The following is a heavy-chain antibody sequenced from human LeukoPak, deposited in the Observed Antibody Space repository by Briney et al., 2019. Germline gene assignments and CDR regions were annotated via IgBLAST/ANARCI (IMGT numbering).Heavy chain of an antibody. J-gene: IGHJ4*02. V-gene: IGHV3-7*03. D-gene: IGHD3-10*01. CDR2: IKQDGSEK. Sequence: GESLRLSCTGSGFSFSTYWMIWVRQAPGKGLEWVASIKQDGSEKYYVDSVKGRFTISRDNAKNSLYLQMNSLRAEDTAVYYCAREVLWFGELLAPFGYWGQGTLVTVSS. CDR1: GFSFSTYW. CDR3: AREVLWFGELLAPFGY.